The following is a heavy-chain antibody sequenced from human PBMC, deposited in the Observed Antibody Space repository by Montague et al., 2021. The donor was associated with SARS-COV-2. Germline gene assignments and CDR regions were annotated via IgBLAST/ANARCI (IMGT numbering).Heavy chain of an antibody. CDR1: GGYISSGSYY. Sequence: TLSLTCTVSGGYISSGSYYWSWIRQPAGRGMEWIGRIYASGSTKYNPSLKSRVTISVDTAKNHFSLKVSAVTAADTGVYDCARDLSSSWSYWFGPRGQGNPGTGSS. J-gene: IGHJ5*02. D-gene: IGHD6-13*01. CDR2: IYASGST. V-gene: IGHV4-61*02. CDR3: ARDLSSSWSYWFGP.